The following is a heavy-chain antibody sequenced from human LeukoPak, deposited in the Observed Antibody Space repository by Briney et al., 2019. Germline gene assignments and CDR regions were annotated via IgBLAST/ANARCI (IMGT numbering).Heavy chain of an antibody. D-gene: IGHD6-19*01. J-gene: IGHJ4*02. Sequence: SETLSLTCTVSGGSISSSSYYWGWIRQPPGKGLEWIGSIYYSGSTYYNPSLKSRVTISVDTSKNQFSLKLSSVTAADTAVYYCARGVIAVAGTLRSAYFDYWGQGTLVTVSS. CDR3: ARGVIAVAGTLRSAYFDY. CDR1: GGSISSSSYY. V-gene: IGHV4-39*07. CDR2: IYYSGST.